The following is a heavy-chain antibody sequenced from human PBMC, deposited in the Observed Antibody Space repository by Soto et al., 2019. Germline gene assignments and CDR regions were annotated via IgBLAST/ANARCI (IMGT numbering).Heavy chain of an antibody. Sequence: PGGSLRLSCAASGFTFSSYAMSWVRQAPGKGLEWVSAISGSGGSTYYADSVKGRFTISRDNSKNTLYLQMNSLRAEDTAVYYCAKDLRLTVVTAIARTFFDYWGQGTLVTVSS. CDR3: AKDLRLTVVTAIARTFFDY. V-gene: IGHV3-23*01. CDR1: GFTFSSYA. D-gene: IGHD2-21*02. J-gene: IGHJ4*02. CDR2: ISGSGGST.